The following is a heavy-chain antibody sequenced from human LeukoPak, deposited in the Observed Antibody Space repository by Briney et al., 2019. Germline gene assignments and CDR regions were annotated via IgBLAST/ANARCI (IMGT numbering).Heavy chain of an antibody. J-gene: IGHJ4*02. CDR2: MNPNSGNT. Sequence: GASVKVSCKASGYTFASYDINWVRQATGQGLEWMGWMNPNSGNTGYAQKLQGRVTMTRNTSISTAYMELSSLRSEDTAVYYCARTDGYYDSSGNWGQGTLVTVSS. D-gene: IGHD3-22*01. V-gene: IGHV1-8*01. CDR3: ARTDGYYDSSGN. CDR1: GYTFASYD.